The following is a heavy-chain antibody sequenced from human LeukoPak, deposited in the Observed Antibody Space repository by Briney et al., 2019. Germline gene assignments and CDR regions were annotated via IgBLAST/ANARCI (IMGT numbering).Heavy chain of an antibody. Sequence: ASVKVSCKASGYTFTSYDINWVRQATGQGLEWMGWMNPNSGNTGYAQKFQGRVTMTRNTSISTAYMELSSLRSEDTAVYFCARAEVLESFGHNKHCMDVWGQGTTVIVSS. J-gene: IGHJ6*02. CDR3: ARAEVLESFGHNKHCMDV. D-gene: IGHD3-16*01. CDR2: MNPNSGNT. V-gene: IGHV1-8*01. CDR1: GYTFTSYD.